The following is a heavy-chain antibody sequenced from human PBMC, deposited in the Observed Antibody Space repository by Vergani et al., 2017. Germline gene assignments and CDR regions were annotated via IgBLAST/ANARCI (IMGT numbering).Heavy chain of an antibody. CDR3: ARRTYYDFRFDF. V-gene: IGHV4-39*01. D-gene: IGHD3-3*01. CDR1: GGSIRSTFYY. CDR2: VIYSGNT. J-gene: IGHJ5*01. Sequence: QLQLQESDPGLVKPSETLSLTCTVSGGSIRSTFYYWGWIRQPPGKGLEWIGSVIYSGNTNYDPSLKSRVTISIDTSKNQFSLKLNSVTAADTPVYYCARRTYYDFRFDFWGQGILVTVSS.